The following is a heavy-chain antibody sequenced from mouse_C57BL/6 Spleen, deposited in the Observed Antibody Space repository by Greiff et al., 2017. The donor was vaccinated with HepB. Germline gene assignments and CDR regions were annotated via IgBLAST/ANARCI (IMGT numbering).Heavy chain of an antibody. CDR2: INPSTGGT. V-gene: IGHV1-42*01. CDR3: ARSFTVPYYYAMDY. Sequence: VQLKESGPELVKPGASVKISCKASGYSFTGYYMNWVKQSPEKSLEWIGEINPSTGGTTYNQKFKAKATLTVDKSSSTAYMQLKSLTSEDSAVYYCARSFTVPYYYAMDYWGQGTSVTVSS. D-gene: IGHD1-1*01. J-gene: IGHJ4*01. CDR1: GYSFTGYY.